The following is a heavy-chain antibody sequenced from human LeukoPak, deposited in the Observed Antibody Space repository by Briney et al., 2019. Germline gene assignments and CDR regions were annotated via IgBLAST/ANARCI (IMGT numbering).Heavy chain of an antibody. V-gene: IGHV3-48*04. J-gene: IGHJ4*02. CDR1: GFTFSGHI. Sequence: GGSLRLSCAASGFTFSGHIMNWVRQAPGKGLEWISFVSISSGTIYYADSVNGRFRISRDNAKSSLDLEMNSLRAEDTAVYYCAKGLYHYYGSGSYTLDFWGQGTQVTVSS. D-gene: IGHD3-10*01. CDR2: VSISSGTI. CDR3: AKGLYHYYGSGSYTLDF.